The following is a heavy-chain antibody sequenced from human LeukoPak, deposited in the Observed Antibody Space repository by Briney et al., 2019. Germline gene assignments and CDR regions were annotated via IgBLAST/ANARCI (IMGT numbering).Heavy chain of an antibody. CDR3: APRNVYKGYFDN. D-gene: IGHD5-24*01. CDR1: GYTFTELA. V-gene: IGHV1-24*01. CDR2: FDPEDGER. Sequence: ASVKVSCKVSGYTFTELAMHWVRQAPGKGLEWMGSFDPEDGERIYAQKLQGRLITTEDTSTDTAYLELSSLRSDDTAVYYCAPRNVYKGYFDNWGQGTLVTVSS. J-gene: IGHJ4*02.